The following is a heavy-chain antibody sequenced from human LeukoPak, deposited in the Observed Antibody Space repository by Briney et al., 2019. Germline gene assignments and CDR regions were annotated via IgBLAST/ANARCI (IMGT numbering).Heavy chain of an antibody. Sequence: SETLSLTCSVSGVSLSGYFWTWIRQPAGRGLEWVGRISSGGSAYYKPSLESRATISIDTSNNQFSLTLTSVTAADTAVYFCARGTGTTTISGYYSFDYWGRGTLVSVSS. CDR1: GVSLSGYF. CDR3: ARGTGTTTISGYYSFDY. V-gene: IGHV4-4*07. J-gene: IGHJ4*02. D-gene: IGHD5-24*01. CDR2: ISSGGSA.